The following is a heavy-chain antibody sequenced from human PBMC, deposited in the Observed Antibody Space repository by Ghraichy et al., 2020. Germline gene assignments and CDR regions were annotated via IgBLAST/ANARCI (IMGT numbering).Heavy chain of an antibody. CDR3: VRDDGSGTYYTSY. J-gene: IGHJ4*02. D-gene: IGHD3-10*01. CDR1: GFIFNTYW. Sequence: GGSLRLSCAASGFIFNTYWMSWVRQAPGKGLEWVANIKQDGSAKYYVESVKGRFTISRDNAKNSLYLQMNSLRVEDTAIYYCVRDDGSGTYYTSYWGQGTLGTVSS. CDR2: IKQDGSAK. V-gene: IGHV3-7*03.